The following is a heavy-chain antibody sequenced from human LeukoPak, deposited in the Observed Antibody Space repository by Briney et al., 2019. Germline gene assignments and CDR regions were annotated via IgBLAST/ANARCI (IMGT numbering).Heavy chain of an antibody. V-gene: IGHV3-23*01. CDR1: GFTFSNFA. Sequence: GGSLRLSCTASGFTFSNFAMNWVRQAPGKGLEWVSSISASPGSTYYANSVKGRFAISRDNSMNTLFLQMSSLRAEDTAVYYCAKDLGPGPWHFFDYWGQGTLVTVSS. D-gene: IGHD7-27*01. CDR3: AKDLGPGPWHFFDY. J-gene: IGHJ4*02. CDR2: ISASPGST.